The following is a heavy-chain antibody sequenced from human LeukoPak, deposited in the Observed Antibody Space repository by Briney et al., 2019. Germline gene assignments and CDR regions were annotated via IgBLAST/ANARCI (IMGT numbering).Heavy chain of an antibody. V-gene: IGHV3-23*01. CDR2: ISGSGGST. CDR1: GFTFSSYA. D-gene: IGHD2-15*01. Sequence: GGSLRLSCAASGFTFSSYAMSWVRQAPGKGLEWVSAISGSGGSTYYADSVKGRFTVSRDNSQNTLYLQMNSLSAEDTAVSYCAKGREISCSGGFCSSDAFDIWGQGTVVTVSS. J-gene: IGHJ3*02. CDR3: AKGREISCSGGFCSSDAFDI.